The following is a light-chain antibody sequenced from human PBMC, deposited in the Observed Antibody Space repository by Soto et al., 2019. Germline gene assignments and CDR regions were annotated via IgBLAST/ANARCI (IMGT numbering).Light chain of an antibody. Sequence: DIVLTQSPGTLSLSPGERATLSCRASLSLSSFLAWYQQKPGQAPRLLIYGVSRRATGIPDRFSGSGSGTDFTLTIASLEPEDFAVYYCQQYGSAPMFTFSQGTKLEIK. V-gene: IGKV3-20*01. CDR1: LSLSSF. CDR3: QQYGSAPMFT. CDR2: GVS. J-gene: IGKJ2*01.